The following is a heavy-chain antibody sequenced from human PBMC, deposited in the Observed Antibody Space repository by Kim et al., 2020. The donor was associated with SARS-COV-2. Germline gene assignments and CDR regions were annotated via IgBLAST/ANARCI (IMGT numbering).Heavy chain of an antibody. V-gene: IGHV4-34*01. CDR1: GGSFSGYY. J-gene: IGHJ6*02. CDR3: ARGIRRRVPAAIRNYYGMDD. CDR2: INHSGST. Sequence: SETLSLTCAVYGGSFSGYYWSLIRQPPGKGLEWIGEINHSGSTNYNPSLKSRVTISVDTSKNQFSLKLSSVTAADTAVYYCARGIRRRVPAAIRNYYGMDDWGQGTTVTVSS. D-gene: IGHD2-2*02.